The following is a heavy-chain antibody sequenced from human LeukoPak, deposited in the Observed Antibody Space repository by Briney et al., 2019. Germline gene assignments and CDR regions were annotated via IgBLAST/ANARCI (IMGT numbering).Heavy chain of an antibody. D-gene: IGHD1-26*01. Sequence: GGSLRLSCAASGFTFSDYYMSWIRQAPGKGLEWVSYISSSGSTIYYADSVKGRFTISRDNARNSLSLQMNSLRAEDTAVYYCARSRFVVGATDSFDIWGQGTMVTVSS. V-gene: IGHV3-11*04. CDR1: GFTFSDYY. CDR2: ISSSGSTI. CDR3: ARSRFVVGATDSFDI. J-gene: IGHJ3*02.